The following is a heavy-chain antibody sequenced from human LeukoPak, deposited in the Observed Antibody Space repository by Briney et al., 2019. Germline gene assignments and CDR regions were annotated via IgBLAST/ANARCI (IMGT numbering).Heavy chain of an antibody. D-gene: IGHD1-1*01. CDR1: GFSFSSYV. V-gene: IGHV3-23*01. CDR2: ISGSGGSK. J-gene: IGHJ6*03. Sequence: GGSLRLSCAASGFSFSSYVMSWVRQAPGKGLDWVSGISGSGGSKYYADSVKGRFTISRDNSKNTLYLQMNSLRAEDTAVYYCATTLLRASTYMDVWGKGTTVTVSS. CDR3: ATTLLRASTYMDV.